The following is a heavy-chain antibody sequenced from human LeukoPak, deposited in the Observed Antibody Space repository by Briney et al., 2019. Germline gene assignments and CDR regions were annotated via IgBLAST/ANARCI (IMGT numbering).Heavy chain of an antibody. Sequence: KPSETLSLTCTVSGGSISSYYWSWIRQPPGKGLEWIGYIYYSGSTNYNPSLKSRVTISVDTSKNQFSLKLSSVTAADTAVYYCAREDIEPTNAFDIWGQGTMVTVSS. CDR2: IYYSGST. CDR1: GGSISSYY. J-gene: IGHJ3*02. CDR3: AREDIEPTNAFDI. V-gene: IGHV4-59*01. D-gene: IGHD5-24*01.